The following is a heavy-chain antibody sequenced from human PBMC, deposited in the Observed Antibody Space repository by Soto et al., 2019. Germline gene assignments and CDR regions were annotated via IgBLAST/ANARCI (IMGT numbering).Heavy chain of an antibody. CDR1: GLAFPIDD. CDR2: MNPSGSNT. CDR3: ARYRTKVPVAFDV. D-gene: IGHD3-16*02. Sequence: PSVKVSCKASGLAFPIDDIIWVRQTIGQGLEFMGWMNPSGSNTGYAQKFQGRATFTWDTPTSTAYMDLSGLRSEDTAVYYCARYRTKVPVAFDVWGQGTMVTVSS. V-gene: IGHV1-8*01. J-gene: IGHJ3*01.